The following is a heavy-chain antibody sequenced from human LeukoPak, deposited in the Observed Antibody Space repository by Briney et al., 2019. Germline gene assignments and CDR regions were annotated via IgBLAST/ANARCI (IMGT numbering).Heavy chain of an antibody. J-gene: IGHJ4*02. CDR3: AREGDFWSGPSGYFDN. V-gene: IGHV3-23*01. CDR1: GFTFSSYA. D-gene: IGHD3-3*01. CDR2: ISGSGGST. Sequence: GGSLRLSCAASGFTFSSYAMSWVRQAPGKGLEWVSAISGSGGSTYYADSVEGRFTISRDNAKNSLYLQMNSLRAEDTAVYYCAREGDFWSGPSGYFDNWGQGTLVTVSS.